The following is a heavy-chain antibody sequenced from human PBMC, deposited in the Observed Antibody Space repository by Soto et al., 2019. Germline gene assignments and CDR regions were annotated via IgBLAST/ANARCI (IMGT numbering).Heavy chain of an antibody. CDR1: GGSFSGYY. V-gene: IGHV4-34*01. CDR3: ARERGLLWFGDSYYMDV. CDR2: INHSGST. J-gene: IGHJ6*03. D-gene: IGHD3-10*01. Sequence: SETLSLTCAVYGGSFSGYYWSWIRQPPGKGLEWIGEINHSGSTNYNPSLKSRVTISVDTSKNQYSLKLSSVTAADTAVYYCARERGLLWFGDSYYMDVWGKGTTVTVSS.